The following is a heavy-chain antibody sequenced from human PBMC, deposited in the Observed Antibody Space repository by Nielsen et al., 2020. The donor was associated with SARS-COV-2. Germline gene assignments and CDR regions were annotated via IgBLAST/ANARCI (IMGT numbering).Heavy chain of an antibody. D-gene: IGHD4-11*01. CDR1: RYMFTDYL. V-gene: IGHV1-2*06. Sequence: ASVKVSCMTSRYMFTDYLLHWVRQAPGQGLEWMGRINPKSGDTENAQKFLGRVSMTRDASTRTAYMELSRLTSDDTAIYYCTMPDASNGKWGQGTLVTVSS. J-gene: IGHJ4*02. CDR3: TMPDASNGK. CDR2: INPKSGDT.